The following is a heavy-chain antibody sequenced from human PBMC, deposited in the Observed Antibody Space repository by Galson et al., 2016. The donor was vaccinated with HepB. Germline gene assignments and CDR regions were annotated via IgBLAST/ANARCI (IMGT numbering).Heavy chain of an antibody. D-gene: IGHD1-26*01. CDR1: GGTFSTYS. CDR3: AREVWKVGATTSAF. Sequence: SVKVSCKASGGTFSTYSISWVRQAPGQGLEWMGGIIPIFGTANYAQKFQDRVTITADNSTSTAYMELTGLRSDDTAVYYCAREVWKVGATTSAFWGQGTLVTVSS. CDR2: IIPIFGTA. J-gene: IGHJ4*02. V-gene: IGHV1-69*06.